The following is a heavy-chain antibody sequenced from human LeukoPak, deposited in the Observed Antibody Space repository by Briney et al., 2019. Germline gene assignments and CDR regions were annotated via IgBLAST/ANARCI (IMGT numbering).Heavy chain of an antibody. CDR3: ARGEWDLRD. D-gene: IGHD1-26*01. CDR2: INWNGGST. J-gene: IGHJ4*02. CDR1: GFIFADHG. Sequence: GGSLRLSCAASGFIFADHGMTWVRQVPGKGLEWVSGINWNGGSTGYVDSVKGRFTISRDNAKNVLFLEMNNLRAEDTAFYYCARGEWDLRDWGQGTLVIVSS. V-gene: IGHV3-20*04.